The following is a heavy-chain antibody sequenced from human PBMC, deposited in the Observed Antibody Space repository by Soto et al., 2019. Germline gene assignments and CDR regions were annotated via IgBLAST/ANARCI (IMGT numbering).Heavy chain of an antibody. Sequence: EVQLVESGGGLVQPGRSLRLSCAASGFTFDDYAMHWVRQAPGKGLEWVSYITWNSVYTGYADSVKGRFTISRDNANNSLYLQMNSLKPEDTAFYYCAKALYGSSSSPIDFWGQAPWSPSPQ. CDR1: GFTFDDYA. D-gene: IGHD6-13*01. J-gene: IGHJ4*01. CDR3: AKALYGSSSSPIDF. V-gene: IGHV3-9*01. CDR2: ITWNSVYT.